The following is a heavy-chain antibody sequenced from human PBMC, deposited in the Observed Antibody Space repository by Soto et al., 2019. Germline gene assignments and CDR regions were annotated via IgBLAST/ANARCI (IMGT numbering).Heavy chain of an antibody. CDR1: GESFGSYA. CDR3: ATIKSSSWYKWFDP. J-gene: IGHJ5*02. V-gene: IGHV1-69*01. D-gene: IGHD6-13*01. CDR2: IIPMFGLP. Sequence: QVHLVQSGAEVKKPGSSVKVSCEASGESFGSYALNWVRQAPGQGLEWRGGIIPMFGLPKIAQKFQGRVTITADESMSTVYMDVSSLTPEDTAIYYCATIKSSSWYKWFDPWGQGTQVTVSS.